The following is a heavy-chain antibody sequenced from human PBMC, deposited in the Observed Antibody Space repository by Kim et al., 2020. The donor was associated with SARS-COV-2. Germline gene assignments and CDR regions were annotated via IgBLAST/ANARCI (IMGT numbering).Heavy chain of an antibody. CDR1: GFTFSSYW. J-gene: IGHJ2*01. CDR2: IKQDGSEK. D-gene: IGHD3-16*02. V-gene: IGHV3-7*03. Sequence: GGSLRLSCAASGFTFSSYWMSWVRQAPGKGLEWVANIKQDGSEKYYVDSVKGRFTISRDNAKNSLYLQMNSLRAEDTAVYYCARDVGWVDYVWGSYRYNLKTPTYWYFDLWGRGTLVTVSS. CDR3: ARDVGWVDYVWGSYRYNLKTPTYWYFDL.